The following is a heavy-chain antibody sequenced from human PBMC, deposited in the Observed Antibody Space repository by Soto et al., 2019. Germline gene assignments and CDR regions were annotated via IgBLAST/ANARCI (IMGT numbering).Heavy chain of an antibody. Sequence: SETLSLTCAVSGGSLSSSAYSWSWIRQPPGKGLEWIGFIYQSGSTYFNPSLKSRVTMSLDRPKNQFSLKLSSVTAADTAVYYCARELLFYDSDGFSWDDAFDIWGQGTMVTVSS. CDR1: GGSLSSSAYS. D-gene: IGHD3-22*01. CDR2: IYQSGST. V-gene: IGHV4-30-2*01. CDR3: ARELLFYDSDGFSWDDAFDI. J-gene: IGHJ3*02.